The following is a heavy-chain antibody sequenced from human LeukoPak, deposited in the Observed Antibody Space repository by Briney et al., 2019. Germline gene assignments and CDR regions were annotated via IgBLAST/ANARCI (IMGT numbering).Heavy chain of an antibody. CDR2: ISYDGSNK. J-gene: IGHJ4*02. CDR3: AREAAHMITFGGVILN. Sequence: PGGSLRLSCAASGFTFSSYGMHWVRQAPGKGLERVAVISYDGSNKYYADSVKGRFTISRDNSKNTLYLQMNSLRAEDTAVYYCAREAAHMITFGGVILNWGQGTLVTVSS. D-gene: IGHD3-16*02. V-gene: IGHV3-30*03. CDR1: GFTFSSYG.